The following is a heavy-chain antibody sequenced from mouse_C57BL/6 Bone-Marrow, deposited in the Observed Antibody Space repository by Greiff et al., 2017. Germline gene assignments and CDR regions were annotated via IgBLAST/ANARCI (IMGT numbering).Heavy chain of an antibody. Sequence: EVQLQQSGPELEKPGASVKISCKASGYTFTDYYMNWVKQSHGKSLEWIGDINPNNGGTSYNQKFKGKATLTVDKSSSTAYMELRSLTSEDSAVYYCAIYYDYDGYYFDYWGQGTTLTVSS. D-gene: IGHD2-4*01. CDR3: AIYYDYDGYYFDY. V-gene: IGHV1-26*01. J-gene: IGHJ2*01. CDR1: GYTFTDYY. CDR2: INPNNGGT.